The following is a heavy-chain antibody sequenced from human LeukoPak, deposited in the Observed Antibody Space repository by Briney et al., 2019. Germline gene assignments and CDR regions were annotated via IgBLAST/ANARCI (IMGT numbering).Heavy chain of an antibody. J-gene: IGHJ5*02. Sequence: GASVKVSCKASGYTFTSFDFSWVRQATGQGLEWMGWMNPNSGNSGYEQRFQGRVTLTRNTAIRTAYMELSGLRSDDTAVYYCASLGLLHYDILTGHSWFDPWGQGTLVTVSS. CDR3: ASLGLLHYDILTGHSWFDP. V-gene: IGHV1-8*01. D-gene: IGHD3-9*01. CDR2: MNPNSGNS. CDR1: GYTFTSFD.